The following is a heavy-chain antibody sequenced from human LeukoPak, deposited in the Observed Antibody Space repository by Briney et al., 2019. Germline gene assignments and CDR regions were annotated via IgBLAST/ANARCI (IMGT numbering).Heavy chain of an antibody. CDR2: INPSGGST. V-gene: IGHV1-46*01. D-gene: IGHD1-1*01. Sequence: ASVKVSCTASGYTFTSYYMHWVRQAPGQGLEWMGIINPSGGSTSYAQKFQGRVTMTRDMSTSTVYMELSSLRSEDTAVYYCARDYNKNYYMDVWGKGTTVTVSS. J-gene: IGHJ6*03. CDR3: ARDYNKNYYMDV. CDR1: GYTFTSYY.